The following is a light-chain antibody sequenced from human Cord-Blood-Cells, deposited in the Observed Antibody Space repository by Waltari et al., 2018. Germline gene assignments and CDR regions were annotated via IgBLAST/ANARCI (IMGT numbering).Light chain of an antibody. CDR3: CSYAGSSTFYV. V-gene: IGLV2-23*03. J-gene: IGLJ1*01. CDR1: RSDLWNYTF. CDR2: EGS. Sequence: SALTQPAPVSGSPGQSNTISCTATRSDLWNYTFVSWYQHHPGKAPKLMIYEGSKRPSGVSNRFSGSKSGNTASLTISGLQAEDEADYYCCSYAGSSTFYVFGTGTKVTVL.